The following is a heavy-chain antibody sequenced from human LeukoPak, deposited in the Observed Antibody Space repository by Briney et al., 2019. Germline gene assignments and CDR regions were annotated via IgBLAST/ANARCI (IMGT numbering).Heavy chain of an antibody. J-gene: IGHJ4*02. V-gene: IGHV4-39*01. CDR2: IYYSGST. CDR3: ARQGVTPYFDY. CDR1: GGSISSSSYY. Sequence: PSETLSLTCTVSGGSISSSSYYWGWIRQPPGKGLEWIGSIYYSGSTYYNPSLKSRVTISVDTSKNQFSLKLSSVTAADTAVYYCARQGVTPYFDYWGQGTLVTVSS. D-gene: IGHD4-23*01.